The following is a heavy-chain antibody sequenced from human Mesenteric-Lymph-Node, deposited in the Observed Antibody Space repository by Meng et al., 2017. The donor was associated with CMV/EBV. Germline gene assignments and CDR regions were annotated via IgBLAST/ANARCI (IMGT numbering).Heavy chain of an antibody. CDR2: INSDGSST. Sequence: GGSLRLSCAASGFTFSSYWMHWVRQAPGKGLVWVSRINSDGSSTSYADSVKGRFTISRDNAKNTLFLQMNSLTTEDTAFYYCARGGLYGDIFYWYFDLWGRGTLVTVSS. CDR3: ARGGLYGDIFYWYFDL. J-gene: IGHJ2*01. V-gene: IGHV3-74*01. D-gene: IGHD4-17*01. CDR1: GFTFSSYW.